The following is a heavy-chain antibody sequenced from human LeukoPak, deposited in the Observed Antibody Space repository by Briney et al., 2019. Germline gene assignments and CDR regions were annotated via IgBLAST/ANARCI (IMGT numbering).Heavy chain of an antibody. D-gene: IGHD3-22*01. Sequence: ASVKVSCKASGYTFTSYGISWVRQAPGQGLEWLAWISAYNGNTNYAQTLQGRVTMTTDTSTSTAYMELRSLRSDDTAVYYCARDYYDNSGYYSHTGGYWGQGTLVTVSS. J-gene: IGHJ4*02. CDR1: GYTFTSYG. CDR2: ISAYNGNT. CDR3: ARDYYDNSGYYSHTGGY. V-gene: IGHV1-18*01.